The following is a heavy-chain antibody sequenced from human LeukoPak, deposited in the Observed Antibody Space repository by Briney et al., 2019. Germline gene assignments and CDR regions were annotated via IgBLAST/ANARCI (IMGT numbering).Heavy chain of an antibody. CDR1: EGTFSSYA. J-gene: IGHJ4*02. D-gene: IGHD2-2*01. Sequence: SVKVSCKASEGTFSSYAISWVRQAPGQGLEWMGGIIPIFGTANYVQKFQGRVTITADESTSTAYMELSSLRSEDTAVYYCAREGCSSTSCHGYFDYWGQGTLVTVSS. V-gene: IGHV1-69*13. CDR2: IIPIFGTA. CDR3: AREGCSSTSCHGYFDY.